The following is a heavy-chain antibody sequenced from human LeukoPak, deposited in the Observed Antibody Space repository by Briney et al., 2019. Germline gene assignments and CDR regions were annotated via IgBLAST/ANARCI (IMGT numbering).Heavy chain of an antibody. V-gene: IGHV3-30*01. Sequence: PGGSLRLSCAASGFTFSSYVMHWVRQAPGKGLEWVAVISYDGSNKYYADSVKGRFTISRDNSKNTLYLQMNSLRAEDTAVYYCARGICSSTSCGFYNWGQGTLVTVSS. CDR3: ARGICSSTSCGFYN. CDR2: ISYDGSNK. J-gene: IGHJ4*02. D-gene: IGHD2-2*01. CDR1: GFTFSSYV.